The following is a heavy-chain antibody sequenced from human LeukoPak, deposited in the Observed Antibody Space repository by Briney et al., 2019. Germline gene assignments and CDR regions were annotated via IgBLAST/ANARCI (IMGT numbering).Heavy chain of an antibody. CDR2: IYPSGNT. Sequence: SETLSLTCTVSGESISNSRHYWSWIRQPAGKGLEWIGRIYPSGNTNYNPSLKSRLTISLDTSKNQFSLNLKSVTAADTAMYYCARDGDYYDSSGYIDYWGQGTLVTVSS. J-gene: IGHJ4*02. CDR3: ARDGDYYDSSGYIDY. CDR1: GESISNSRHY. V-gene: IGHV4-61*02. D-gene: IGHD3-22*01.